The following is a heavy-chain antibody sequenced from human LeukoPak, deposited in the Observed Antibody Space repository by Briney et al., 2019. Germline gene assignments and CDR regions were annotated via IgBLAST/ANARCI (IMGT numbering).Heavy chain of an antibody. CDR1: GGSISSGRYY. Sequence: SETPSLTCSVSGGSISSGRYYWGWIRQPPGKGLEWIGTIFHSGSTYYNPSLKSRVTISVDTSKNQFSLKLTSVTAADTAAYYCARAPFIQSDYGGSFDYWGQGTLVTVSS. CDR3: ARAPFIQSDYGGSFDY. D-gene: IGHD4-23*01. J-gene: IGHJ4*02. V-gene: IGHV4-39*07. CDR2: IFHSGST.